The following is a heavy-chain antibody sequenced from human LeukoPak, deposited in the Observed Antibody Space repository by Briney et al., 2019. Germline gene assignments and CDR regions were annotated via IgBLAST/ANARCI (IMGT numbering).Heavy chain of an antibody. CDR2: ISGSGSTI. CDR1: GFTFSSHE. D-gene: IGHD2-15*01. Sequence: PGGSLRLSCAASGFTFSSHEMNWVRQAPGKGLEWVSYISGSGSTIYYADSVKGRFTISRDNAKNSLYLQLNSLRADDTAAYYCSKGKWYPDYWGQGILVTVSS. V-gene: IGHV3-48*03. J-gene: IGHJ4*02. CDR3: SKGKWYPDY.